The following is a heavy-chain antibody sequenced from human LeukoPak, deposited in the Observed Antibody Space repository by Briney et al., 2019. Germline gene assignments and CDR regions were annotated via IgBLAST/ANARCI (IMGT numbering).Heavy chain of an antibody. CDR1: GFTFSNYA. J-gene: IGHJ4*02. CDR3: AKTGDYGDYFDY. D-gene: IGHD4-17*01. CDR2: ISGSDYA. Sequence: PGGSLRLSCAASGFTFSNYAMGWVRQAPGKGLEWVSGISGSDYAYYTDSVKGRFTISRDNSKNTLYLQMNSLRAEDTAVYYCAKTGDYGDYFDYWGQGTLVTVSS. V-gene: IGHV3-23*01.